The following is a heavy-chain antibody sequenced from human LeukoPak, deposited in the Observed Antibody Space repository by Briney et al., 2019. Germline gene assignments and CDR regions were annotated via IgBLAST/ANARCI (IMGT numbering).Heavy chain of an antibody. CDR2: VHHNGDT. CDR1: GASISNHY. CDR3: ARGSTRADDY. J-gene: IGHJ4*02. V-gene: IGHV4-59*11. Sequence: SETLSLTCTVSGASISNHYWSWIRQSPAKGLEWIGYVHHNGDTNYNPSLKSRVSTSVDTSRNQFSLTLYSVSAGDMAVYYCARGSTRADDYWGQGTLVTVS. D-gene: IGHD2/OR15-2a*01.